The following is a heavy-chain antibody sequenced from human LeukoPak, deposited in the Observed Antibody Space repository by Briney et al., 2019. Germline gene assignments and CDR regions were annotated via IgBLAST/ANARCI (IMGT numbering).Heavy chain of an antibody. Sequence: GEALKISCKGSGYSFTSYWIGWVRQMPGKGLEWMGINYPGDSYTLYSPSFQGQVTISADKSISTAYLQWTSLKASDTAMYYCARPVAVAGRAPTAPFDYWGQGTLVTVSS. CDR2: NYPGDSYT. V-gene: IGHV5-51*01. D-gene: IGHD6-19*01. CDR1: GYSFTSYW. CDR3: ARPVAVAGRAPTAPFDY. J-gene: IGHJ4*02.